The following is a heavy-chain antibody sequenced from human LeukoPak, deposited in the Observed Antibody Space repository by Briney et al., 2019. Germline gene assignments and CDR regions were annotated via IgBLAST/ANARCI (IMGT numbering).Heavy chain of an antibody. CDR1: GGTFSSYA. CDR2: IIPIFGTA. CDR3: ARTYYYDSSGRYGMDV. D-gene: IGHD3-22*01. J-gene: IGHJ6*02. Sequence: SVKVSCKAPGGTFSSYAISWVRQAPGQGLEWMGGIIPIFGTANYAQKFQGRVTITADESTSTAYMELSSLRSEDTAVYYCARTYYYDSSGRYGMDVWGQGTTVTVSS. V-gene: IGHV1-69*13.